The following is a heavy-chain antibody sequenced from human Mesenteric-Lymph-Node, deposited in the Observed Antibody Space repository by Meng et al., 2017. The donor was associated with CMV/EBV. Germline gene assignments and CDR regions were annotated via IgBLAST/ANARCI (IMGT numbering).Heavy chain of an antibody. Sequence: VAGASISSRDWWSWVRQPPGKGLEWIGEIYHSGSTNYNPSLKSRVTISVDKSKTQFSLNLNSVTAADTAVYFCARLFLYGSGSYFDYWGQGILVTVSS. CDR3: ARLFLYGSGSYFDY. D-gene: IGHD3-10*01. CDR2: IYHSGST. CDR1: GASISSRDW. V-gene: IGHV4-4*01. J-gene: IGHJ4*02.